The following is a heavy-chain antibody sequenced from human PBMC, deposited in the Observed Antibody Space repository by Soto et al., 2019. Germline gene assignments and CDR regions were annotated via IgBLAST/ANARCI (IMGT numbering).Heavy chain of an antibody. CDR2: ISGSGGST. Sequence: GGSLRLSCAASGFTFSSYAMSWVRQAPGKGLEWVSAISGSGGSTYYADSVKGRFTISRDNAKNSLYLQMNSLRAEDTAVYYCARDRRIAAAGTDYYYYYYGMDVWGQGTTVTVSS. J-gene: IGHJ6*02. D-gene: IGHD6-13*01. V-gene: IGHV3-23*01. CDR1: GFTFSSYA. CDR3: ARDRRIAAAGTDYYYYYYGMDV.